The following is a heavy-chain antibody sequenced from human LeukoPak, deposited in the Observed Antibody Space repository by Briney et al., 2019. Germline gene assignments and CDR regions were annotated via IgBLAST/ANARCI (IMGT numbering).Heavy chain of an antibody. CDR1: GFIFSTYA. D-gene: IGHD2-15*01. CDR2: ISGGRGGT. Sequence: GGSLRLSCAASGFIFSTYAMNWVRQAPGKGLEWVSAISGGRGGTHYADSVKGRFTISRDNSKNTLYLQMNSLRAEDTAVYYCAKDPHVVVGAATHIDYWGQGVLVTVSS. J-gene: IGHJ4*02. CDR3: AKDPHVVVGAATHIDY. V-gene: IGHV3-23*01.